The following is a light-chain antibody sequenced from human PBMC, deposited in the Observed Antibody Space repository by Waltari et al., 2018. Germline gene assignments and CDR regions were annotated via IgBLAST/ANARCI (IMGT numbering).Light chain of an antibody. CDR2: DAS. Sequence: DIQMTQSPSSLSASVGDRVTITCQASQDLNNYLNWYQQKPGKAPKLLIYDASNLETGVPSRFSGSGSGRDFTFTISSLQPEDIATYYCQQYENLPYTFGQGTKL. CDR1: QDLNNY. J-gene: IGKJ2*01. V-gene: IGKV1-33*01. CDR3: QQYENLPYT.